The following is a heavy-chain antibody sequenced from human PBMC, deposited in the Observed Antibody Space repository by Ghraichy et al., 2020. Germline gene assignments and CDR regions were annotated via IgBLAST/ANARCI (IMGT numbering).Heavy chain of an antibody. CDR1: GGSISSSSYN. D-gene: IGHD3-10*01. CDR2: IYYSGST. V-gene: IGHV4-39*01. Sequence: SETLSLTCTVSGGSISSSSYNWGWIRQPPGKGLEWIGRIYYSGSTYYNPSLKSRVTISVDTSKNQFSLKLSSVTAADTAVYYCARQPYYYGSGSVDYWGQGTLVTVSS. CDR3: ARQPYYYGSGSVDY. J-gene: IGHJ4*02.